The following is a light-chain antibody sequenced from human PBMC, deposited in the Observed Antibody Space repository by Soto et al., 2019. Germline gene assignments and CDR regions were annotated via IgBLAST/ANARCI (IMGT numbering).Light chain of an antibody. Sequence: DIQMTHSPSTLSASVGDRVTITYRASQSISSWLAWYQQKPGKAPKLLIYKASSLESGVPSRFSGSGSGTEITLTISSLQPDDFATYYCQQYSNYPWTFGQGTKVDIK. CDR3: QQYSNYPWT. CDR1: QSISSW. J-gene: IGKJ1*01. V-gene: IGKV1-5*03. CDR2: KAS.